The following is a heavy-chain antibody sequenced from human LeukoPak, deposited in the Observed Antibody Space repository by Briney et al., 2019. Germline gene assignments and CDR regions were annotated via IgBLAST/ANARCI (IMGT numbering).Heavy chain of an antibody. D-gene: IGHD1-26*01. CDR3: TCRIVGARFDY. CDR1: GFTFSGSA. CDR2: IRSKANSYAT. V-gene: IGHV3-73*01. Sequence: GGSLRRSCAASGFTFSGSAMHWVRQASGKGLEGGGRIRSKANSYATAHAASVKGRFTISRDDSKNTAYLQMNSLKTEDTAVYYCTCRIVGARFDYWGQGTLVTVSS. J-gene: IGHJ4*02.